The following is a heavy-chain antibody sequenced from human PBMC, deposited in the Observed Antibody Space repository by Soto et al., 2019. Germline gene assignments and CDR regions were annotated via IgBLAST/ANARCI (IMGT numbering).Heavy chain of an antibody. D-gene: IGHD2-21*02. CDR1: AFSLSNGGVG. CDR2: IYWDDDK. CDR3: IKSLCGGDCLQSYASYFYYGMEV. J-gene: IGHJ6*02. V-gene: IGHV2-5*02. Sequence: QITLKESGPTLVKPTQTLTLTCTFSAFSLSNGGVGVGWIRQPPGKALEWLALIYWDDDKRYSPSLRSRLTITKDPTKNQVVLTMTNMYPVYTTTYYCIKSLCGGDCLQSYASYFYYGMEVWGQGTTVNVSS.